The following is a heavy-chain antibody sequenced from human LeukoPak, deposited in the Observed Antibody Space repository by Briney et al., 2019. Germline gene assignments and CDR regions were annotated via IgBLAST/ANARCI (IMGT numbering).Heavy chain of an antibody. CDR2: IYYSGST. Sequence: SETLSLTCTVSGGSISSYYWSWIRQPPGKGLEWIGYIYYSGSTNYNPSPKSRVTISVDTSKNQFSLKLSSVTAADTAVYYCARGAFDYGDYAFDYWGQGTLVTVSS. CDR3: ARGAFDYGDYAFDY. J-gene: IGHJ4*02. V-gene: IGHV4-59*08. CDR1: GGSISSYY. D-gene: IGHD4-17*01.